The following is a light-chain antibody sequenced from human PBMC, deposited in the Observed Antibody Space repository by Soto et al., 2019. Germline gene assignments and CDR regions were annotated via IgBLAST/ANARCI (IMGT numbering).Light chain of an antibody. V-gene: IGKV3-20*01. CDR3: QQYAGSLT. Sequence: EIVLTQSPGTLSLSPGEGATLSCRASQTVSNTYLAWYQQKPGQAPRLLIYGTSSRATGIPDRFSGSGSGTDFTLTISRLEPEDFAVYYCQQYAGSLTFGGGTKVEIK. CDR1: QTVSNTY. CDR2: GTS. J-gene: IGKJ4*01.